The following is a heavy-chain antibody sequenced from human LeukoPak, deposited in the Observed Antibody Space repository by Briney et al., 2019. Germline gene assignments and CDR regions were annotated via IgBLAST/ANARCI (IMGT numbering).Heavy chain of an antibody. CDR2: IYPGDSAT. V-gene: IGHV5-51*01. D-gene: IGHD3-10*01. CDR3: PSTTMVRGVISYFDS. J-gene: IGHJ4*02. Sequence: GESLKISCKGSGYSFTTYWIGWVRQMPGKGLEWMGIIYPGDSATRYSPSFQGQVTISADKSISTAYLQWSSLKASDTAMYYCPSTTMVRGVISYFDSWGQGTVVTVSS. CDR1: GYSFTTYW.